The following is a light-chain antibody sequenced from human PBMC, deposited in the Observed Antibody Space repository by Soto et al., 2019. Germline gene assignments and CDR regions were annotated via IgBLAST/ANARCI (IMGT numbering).Light chain of an antibody. CDR2: GAS. Sequence: EIVMTQSPATLSVSPGERATLSCRASQSVSSSYLAWYQQKPGQAPRLLIYGASTRATGIPARFSGSGSGTDFTLTISSLQPEDFATYYCLQDYNYPLTFGGGTKVDI. J-gene: IGKJ4*01. CDR3: LQDYNYPLT. CDR1: QSVSSSY. V-gene: IGKV3D-7*01.